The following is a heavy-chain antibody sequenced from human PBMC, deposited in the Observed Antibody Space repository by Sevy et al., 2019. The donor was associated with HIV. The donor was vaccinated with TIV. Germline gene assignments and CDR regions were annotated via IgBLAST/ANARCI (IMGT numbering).Heavy chain of an antibody. J-gene: IGHJ6*03. CDR1: GFTFDDYG. V-gene: IGHV3-20*04. CDR3: ARAPTLRRYFDWGGYYYYYMDV. D-gene: IGHD3-9*01. Sequence: GGFLRLSCAASGFTFDDYGMSWVRQAPGKGLEWVSGINWNGGSTGYADSVKGRFTISRDNAKNSLYLQMNSLRAEDTALYYCARAPTLRRYFDWGGYYYYYMDVWGKGTTVTVSS. CDR2: INWNGGST.